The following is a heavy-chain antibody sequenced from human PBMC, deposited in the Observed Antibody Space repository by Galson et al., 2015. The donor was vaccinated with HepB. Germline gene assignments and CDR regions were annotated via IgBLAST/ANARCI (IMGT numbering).Heavy chain of an antibody. CDR1: GFTFSNYG. Sequence: SLRLSCAASGFTFSNYGMHWVRQAPGKGLEWVAVLWYDGSNRYYVDSVQGRFTISRDNSKNTLYLQTTSLRAEDTAVYYCARGTSVYCTRATCYREGSFDYWGQGTLVTVSS. J-gene: IGHJ4*02. CDR3: ARGTSVYCTRATCYREGSFDY. D-gene: IGHD2-2*01. V-gene: IGHV3-33*01. CDR2: LWYDGSNR.